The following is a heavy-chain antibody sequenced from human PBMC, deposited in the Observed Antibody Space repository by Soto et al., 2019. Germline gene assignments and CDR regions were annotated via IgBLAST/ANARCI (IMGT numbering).Heavy chain of an antibody. Sequence: GGSLRLSCAASGFSFRNYGMDWVRQAPGKGLEWVAIIWFDGTKKYYADSVQGRFTISRDDSKNMLHLQMNSLSAEDTAVYFCAREGGQYYDNSAGPQLDFWGQGTLVTVSS. CDR3: AREGGQYYDNSAGPQLDF. J-gene: IGHJ4*02. CDR1: GFSFRNYG. CDR2: IWFDGTKK. V-gene: IGHV3-33*01. D-gene: IGHD3-22*01.